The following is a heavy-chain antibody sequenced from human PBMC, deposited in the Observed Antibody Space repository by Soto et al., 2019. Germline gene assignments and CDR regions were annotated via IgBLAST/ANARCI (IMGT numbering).Heavy chain of an antibody. CDR2: IIPIFGTA. CDR1: GGTFSSYA. J-gene: IGHJ3*02. Sequence: SVKVSCKASGGTFSSYAISWVRQAPGQGLEWMGGIIPIFGTANYAQKFQGRVTITADESTSTAYMELSSLRSEDTAVYYCATTTDYYYASSGYAFDIWGQGTMVTVSS. V-gene: IGHV1-69*13. D-gene: IGHD3-22*01. CDR3: ATTTDYYYASSGYAFDI.